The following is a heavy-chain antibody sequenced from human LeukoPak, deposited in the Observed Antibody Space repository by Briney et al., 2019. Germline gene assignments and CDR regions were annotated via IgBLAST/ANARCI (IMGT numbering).Heavy chain of an antibody. Sequence: VEPLKFSCNASGYTFTNYWIGWVRQMPGKGMEWIGTIYPGDSDTRYSPSFQGQVTISADKSISTAYLQWSILRAPDTAIHYRARPPASVGGGFDPWGKGTLVTVSS. CDR1: GYTFTNYW. CDR3: ARPPASVGGGFDP. CDR2: IYPGDSDT. J-gene: IGHJ5*02. V-gene: IGHV5-51*01. D-gene: IGHD6-13*01.